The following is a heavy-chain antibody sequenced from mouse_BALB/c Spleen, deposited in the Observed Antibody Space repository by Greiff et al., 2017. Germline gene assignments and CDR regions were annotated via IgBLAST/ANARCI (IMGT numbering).Heavy chain of an antibody. J-gene: IGHJ2*01. Sequence: VKLQESGAELMKPGASVKISCKATGYTFSSYWIEWVKQRPGHGLEWIGEILTGSGSTNYNEKFKGKATFTADTSSNTAYMQRSSLTSEDAAVYYCARNYYYGSSYFDYWGQGTTLTVSS. CDR2: ILTGSGST. CDR1: GYTFSSYW. D-gene: IGHD1-1*01. V-gene: IGHV1-9*01. CDR3: ARNYYYGSSYFDY.